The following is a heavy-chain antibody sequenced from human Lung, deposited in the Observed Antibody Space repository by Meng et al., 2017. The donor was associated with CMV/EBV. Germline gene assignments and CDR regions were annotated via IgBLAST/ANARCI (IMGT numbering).Heavy chain of an antibody. CDR1: GFTFSDYY. CDR2: ISSSGSTI. CDR3: ARALVSYIDY. J-gene: IGHJ4*02. D-gene: IGHD3-10*01. Sequence: SFAASGFTFSDYYMSWIRQAPGKGLEWVSYISSSGSTINYADSVKGRFTISRYNAKNSLYLQMNSLRAEDTAVYYCARALVSYIDYWGQGTLVTVSS. V-gene: IGHV3-11*04.